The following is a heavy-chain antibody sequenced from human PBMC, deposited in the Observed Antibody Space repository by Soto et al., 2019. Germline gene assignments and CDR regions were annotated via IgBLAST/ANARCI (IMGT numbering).Heavy chain of an antibody. CDR1: GYTFTSSG. CDR3: ATLTYTSGLDY. V-gene: IGHV1-18*01. Sequence: QVQLVQSGAEVQKPGASVKVSCKASGYTFTSSGIGWVRQAPGQGLEWMGWISPYNGNTNYAQKLQGRVTKTQDTSTSTAYMEVRSLRSDATAVYYCATLTYTSGLDYWGQGTLVTVSS. J-gene: IGHJ4*02. D-gene: IGHD6-19*01. CDR2: ISPYNGNT.